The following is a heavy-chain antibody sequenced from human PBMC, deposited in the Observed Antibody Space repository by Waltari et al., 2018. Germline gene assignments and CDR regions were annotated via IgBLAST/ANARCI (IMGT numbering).Heavy chain of an antibody. Sequence: QVQLVQSGAEVKKPGASVKVSCKASGYTFTSYAMHWVRKAPGQRLEWMGWITAGNGNTKYSQKFQGRVTITRDTSASTAYMELSSLRSEDTAVYYCARQSVRGVPERVLDYWGQGTLVTVSS. CDR1: GYTFTSYA. V-gene: IGHV1-3*01. CDR2: ITAGNGNT. CDR3: ARQSVRGVPERVLDY. J-gene: IGHJ4*02. D-gene: IGHD3-10*01.